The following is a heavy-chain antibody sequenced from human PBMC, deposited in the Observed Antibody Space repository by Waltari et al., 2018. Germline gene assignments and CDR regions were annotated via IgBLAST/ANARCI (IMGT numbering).Heavy chain of an antibody. CDR2: VDPEGGEK. CDR1: GYTFTDYY. Sequence: EVQLVQSGAEVKKPGATVKISCKASGYTFTDYYMHWVQQAPGKGLAWMGRVDPEGGEKRYAEKFQGRVTITAEASTDTAYMGLSSLRSEDTAVYYCATLGFGNDQAFDYWGQGTLVTVSS. CDR3: ATLGFGNDQAFDY. D-gene: IGHD3-10*01. J-gene: IGHJ4*02. V-gene: IGHV1-69-2*01.